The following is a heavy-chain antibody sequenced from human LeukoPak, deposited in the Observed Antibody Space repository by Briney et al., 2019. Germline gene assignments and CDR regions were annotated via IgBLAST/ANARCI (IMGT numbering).Heavy chain of an antibody. CDR1: GFTFSSYG. V-gene: IGHV3-30*18. CDR2: ISYDGSNK. D-gene: IGHD6-13*01. CDR3: AKVAAAALGPHDY. J-gene: IGHJ4*02. Sequence: GGSLRLSCAASGFTFSSYGMHWVRQAPGKGLEWVAVISYDGSNKYYADSVKGRFTISRDNSKNTLYLQMNSLSAEDTAVYYCAKVAAAALGPHDYWGQGTLVTVSS.